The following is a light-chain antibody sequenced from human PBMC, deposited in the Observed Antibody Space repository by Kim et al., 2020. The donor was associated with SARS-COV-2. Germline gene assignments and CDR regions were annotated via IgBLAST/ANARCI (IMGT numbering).Light chain of an antibody. CDR1: GSANGAAYD. J-gene: IGLJ2*01. V-gene: IGLV1-40*01. CDR3: QSGSLSAVI. CDR2: ENN. Sequence: PGQKQTSSRTGGGSANGAAYDVHSYELLPGTAPQHLNYENNKRPSGVPDRFSGSNSGTTASLAITGLQAEDEADYYCQSGSLSAVIFGGGTQLYVL.